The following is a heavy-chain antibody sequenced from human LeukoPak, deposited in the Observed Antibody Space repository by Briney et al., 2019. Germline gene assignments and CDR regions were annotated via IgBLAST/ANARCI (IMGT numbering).Heavy chain of an antibody. J-gene: IGHJ3*02. V-gene: IGHV3-53*04. CDR1: GFTVSSYF. Sequence: GGSLRLSCAAAGFTVSSYFMSWVRQAPGKGLEWVSVIHSGGSTLHADSVKGQYTISRHNTTNTQYLQVNSLRAENTAVYFCARCGSSGNDYSSFDIWGQGTMVTVSS. D-gene: IGHD5-12*01. CDR2: IHSGGST. CDR3: ARCGSSGNDYSSFDI.